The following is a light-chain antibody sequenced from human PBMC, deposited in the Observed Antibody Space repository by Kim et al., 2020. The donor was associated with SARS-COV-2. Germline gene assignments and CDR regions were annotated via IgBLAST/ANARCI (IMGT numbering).Light chain of an antibody. V-gene: IGLV4-69*01. CDR2: LNSDGSH. CDR1: SGHSSNA. Sequence: SVKLTCTLSSGHSSNAIAWHQQQPEKGPRYLMKLNSDGSHSKGDGIPDRFSGSSSGAERHLTISSVQSEDEGDYYCQTWGTGSWVFGGGTKLTVL. CDR3: QTWGTGSWV. J-gene: IGLJ3*02.